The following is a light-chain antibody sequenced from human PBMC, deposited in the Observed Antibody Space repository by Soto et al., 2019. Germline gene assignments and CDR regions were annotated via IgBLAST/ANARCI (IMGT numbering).Light chain of an antibody. CDR3: ASRDDSLYGYV. Sequence: QSVLTQPPSASGTPGQRVTISCSGGSSNIGTNAVNWYQQLPGTAPKLLIYNNNQRPSGVPDRFSGSKSGTSASLAISGLQSEDEADYYCASRDDSLYGYVFGTG. CDR2: NNN. CDR1: SSNIGTNA. V-gene: IGLV1-44*01. J-gene: IGLJ1*01.